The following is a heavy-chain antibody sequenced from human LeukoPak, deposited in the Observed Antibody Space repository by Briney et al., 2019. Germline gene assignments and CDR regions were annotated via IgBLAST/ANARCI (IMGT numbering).Heavy chain of an antibody. D-gene: IGHD4-11*01. Sequence: AGGSLRLSCAASGFTSSGSAMHWVRQASGKGLEWVGRIRSKANSYATAYAASVKGRFTSSRDDSKNTAYLQMNSLKTEDTAVYYCTRLDYSNRRRAFDIWGQGTMVTVSS. CDR2: IRSKANSYAT. J-gene: IGHJ3*02. CDR1: GFTSSGSA. CDR3: TRLDYSNRRRAFDI. V-gene: IGHV3-73*01.